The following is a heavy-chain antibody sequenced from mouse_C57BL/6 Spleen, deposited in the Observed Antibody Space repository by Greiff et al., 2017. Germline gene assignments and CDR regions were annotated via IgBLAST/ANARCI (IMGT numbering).Heavy chain of an antibody. D-gene: IGHD1-1*01. V-gene: IGHV1-64*01. J-gene: IGHJ4*01. CDR3: ARWSTTVVATDAMDY. Sequence: QVQLQQPGAELVKPGASVKLSCKASGYTFTSYWMHWVKQRPGQGLEWIGMIHPNSGSTNYTEKFKSKATLTVDKSSSTAYMQLSSLTSEDSAVYYCARWSTTVVATDAMDYWGQGTSVTVSS. CDR2: IHPNSGST. CDR1: GYTFTSYW.